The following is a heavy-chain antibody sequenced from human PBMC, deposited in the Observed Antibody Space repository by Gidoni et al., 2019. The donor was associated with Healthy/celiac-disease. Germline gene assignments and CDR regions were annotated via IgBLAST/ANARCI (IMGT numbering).Heavy chain of an antibody. Sequence: QVQLVQSGAEVKKPGASVKVSCKASGYTFTSYYMHWVRQAPGQGLEWMGIINPSGGSTSYAQKFQGRVTMTRDTSTSTVYMELSSLRSEDTAVYYCARELGYGDPVSYYYGTDVWGQGTTVTVSS. J-gene: IGHJ6*02. CDR1: GYTFTSYY. V-gene: IGHV1-46*01. D-gene: IGHD4-17*01. CDR3: ARELGYGDPVSYYYGTDV. CDR2: INPSGGST.